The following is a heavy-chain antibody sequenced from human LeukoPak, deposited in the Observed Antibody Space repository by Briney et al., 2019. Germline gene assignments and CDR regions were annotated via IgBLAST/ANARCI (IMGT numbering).Heavy chain of an antibody. CDR3: ARDSLYYDFWSGYYTGDAFDI. J-gene: IGHJ3*02. CDR2: ISTSGST. V-gene: IGHV4-4*07. D-gene: IGHD3-3*01. CDR1: GGSISSYY. Sequence: PSETLSLTCTVSGGSISSYYWSWIRQPAGKGQEWIGRISTSGSTNYNPSLKSRVTMSVDTSKNQFSLKLSSVTAADTAVYYCARDSLYYDFWSGYYTGDAFDIWGQGTMVTVSS.